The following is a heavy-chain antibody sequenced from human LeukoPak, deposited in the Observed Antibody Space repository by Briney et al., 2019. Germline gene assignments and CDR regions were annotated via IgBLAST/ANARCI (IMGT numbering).Heavy chain of an antibody. Sequence: GGTLRLSCAASGFTFSTYAMSWVRQAPGKGRAWVASVKSDGAGTHYADSVKGRFTISRDNSKNILYLQMNSLRVEDTAIYYCARCTTASSGWCNWLDPWGQGTLVTVSS. V-gene: IGHV3-23*01. CDR2: VKSDGAGT. CDR3: ARCTTASSGWCNWLDP. CDR1: GFTFSTYA. J-gene: IGHJ5*02. D-gene: IGHD3-22*01.